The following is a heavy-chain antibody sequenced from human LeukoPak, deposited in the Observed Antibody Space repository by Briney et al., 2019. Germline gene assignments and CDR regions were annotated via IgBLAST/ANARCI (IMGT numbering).Heavy chain of an antibody. V-gene: IGHV1-46*01. Sequence: AAVKVSCKASGYTFASYYMHLVRQAPRQGLEWMGIIYPSGGITNYAQKLPGRGTMPRDTFQSPGYIELNRLRSEGPALYYCARDRRGGYYWQDGMDVWGQGSTVSVSS. CDR1: GYTFASYY. J-gene: IGHJ6*02. CDR3: ARDRRGGYYWQDGMDV. D-gene: IGHD2-21*02. CDR2: IYPSGGIT.